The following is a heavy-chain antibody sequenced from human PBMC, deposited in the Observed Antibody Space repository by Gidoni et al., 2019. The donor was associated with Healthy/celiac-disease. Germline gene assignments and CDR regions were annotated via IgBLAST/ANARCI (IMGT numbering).Heavy chain of an antibody. CDR1: GFTFSSYA. J-gene: IGHJ4*02. CDR3: AKPIAVAARRGYYFDY. CDR2: ISGSGGST. Sequence: EVQLLESGGGLVQPGGSLRLSWAASGFTFSSYAMSGVRQAPGKGLEWVSAISGSGGSTYYADSVKGRFTISRDNSKNTLYLQMNSLRAEDTAVYYCAKPIAVAARRGYYFDYWGQGTLVTVSS. V-gene: IGHV3-23*01. D-gene: IGHD6-19*01.